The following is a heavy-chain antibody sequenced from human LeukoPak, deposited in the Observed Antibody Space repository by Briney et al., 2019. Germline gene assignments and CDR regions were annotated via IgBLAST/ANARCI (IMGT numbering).Heavy chain of an antibody. CDR2: INWNGGST. D-gene: IGHD4-17*01. V-gene: IGHV3-20*01. J-gene: IGHJ4*02. CDR3: ARAKSEGYGDYDGGFDY. Sequence: PSETLSLTCAVYGGSFSGYYWSWIRQPPGKGLEWVSGINWNGGSTGYADSVKGRFTISRDNAKNSLYLQMNSLRAEDTALYHCARAKSEGYGDYDGGFDYWGQGTLVTVSS. CDR1: GGSFSGYY.